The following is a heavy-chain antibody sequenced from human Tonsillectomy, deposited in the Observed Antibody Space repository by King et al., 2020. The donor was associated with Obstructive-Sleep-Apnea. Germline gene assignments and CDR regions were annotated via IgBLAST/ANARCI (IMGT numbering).Heavy chain of an antibody. V-gene: IGHV2-5*02. CDR2: IYWDDDK. D-gene: IGHD5-18*01. Sequence: TLKESGPTLVKPTQTLTLTCTFSGFSLSTSGVGVGWIRQPPGKALECLAVIYWDDDKRYSPSLKSRLTITKDTSKNQVVFTMTNMDPVDTATYYCAHRQSHRYSYGRRRGYYFDYWGQGTLVSVSS. J-gene: IGHJ4*02. CDR1: GFSLSTSGVG. CDR3: AHRQSHRYSYGRRRGYYFDY.